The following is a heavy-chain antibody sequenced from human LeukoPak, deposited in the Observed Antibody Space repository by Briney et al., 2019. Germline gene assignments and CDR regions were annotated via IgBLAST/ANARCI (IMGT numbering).Heavy chain of an antibody. CDR2: IYWDGDK. CDR3: AHTDVVQLVLGGYNWFDP. CDR1: GFSLSTSGVG. J-gene: IGHJ5*02. V-gene: IGHV2-5*02. D-gene: IGHD6-13*01. Sequence: SGPTLVNPTQTLTLTCTFSGFSLSTSGVGVGWIRQPPGKALEWLALIYWDGDKRYSPSLKSRLTIPNDTSKNQVVLTMTNMDPVDTATYYCAHTDVVQLVLGGYNWFDPWGQGTLVTVSS.